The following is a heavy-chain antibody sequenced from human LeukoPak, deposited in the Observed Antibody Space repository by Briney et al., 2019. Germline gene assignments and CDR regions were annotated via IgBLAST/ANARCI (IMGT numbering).Heavy chain of an antibody. CDR1: GYSISSGYY. CDR3: ARGSNYYYSMDV. V-gene: IGHV4-38-2*01. CDR2: IYQSVTT. D-gene: IGHD3/OR15-3a*01. J-gene: IGHJ6*04. Sequence: SETLSLTCAVSGYSISSGYYWGWIRQPPGKGLEWIGSIYQSVTTYYSPSLKSRVAISTDTPKNQYSLKLTSVTAADTAVYYCARGSNYYYSMDVWGKGTTVTVSS.